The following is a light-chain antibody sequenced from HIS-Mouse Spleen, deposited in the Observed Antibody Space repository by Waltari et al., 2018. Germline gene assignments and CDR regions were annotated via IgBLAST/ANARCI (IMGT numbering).Light chain of an antibody. J-gene: IGKJ4*01. V-gene: IGKV1-8*01. CDR3: QQYYSYPLT. CDR1: QGISSY. Sequence: AIRMTQSPFSLSASTGDRVTITCRSIQGISSYLAWYQQKPGKAPKLLIFAASDLQSGLPSMFSGSGSVTDFALTISCLQSEDLATYYCQQYYSYPLTFGGGTNVEIK. CDR2: AAS.